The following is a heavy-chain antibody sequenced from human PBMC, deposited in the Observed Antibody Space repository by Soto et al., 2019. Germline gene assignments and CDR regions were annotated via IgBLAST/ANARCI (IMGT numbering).Heavy chain of an antibody. Sequence: PSETLSLTCAVYGGSFSGYYWSWIRQHPGKALEWIGYIYYSGSAYYNPSLKSRVTISVDTSKNQFSLKLSSVTAADTAVYYCARDRHSSSWYDFAVVNYYYGMDVWGQGTTVTVS. CDR2: IYYSGSA. CDR1: GGSFSGYY. V-gene: IGHV4-31*11. D-gene: IGHD6-13*01. J-gene: IGHJ6*02. CDR3: ARDRHSSSWYDFAVVNYYYGMDV.